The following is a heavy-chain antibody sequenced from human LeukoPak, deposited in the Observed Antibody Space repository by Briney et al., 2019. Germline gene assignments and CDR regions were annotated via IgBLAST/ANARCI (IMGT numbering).Heavy chain of an antibody. CDR3: ARGPIAAAGDY. J-gene: IGHJ4*02. V-gene: IGHV1-18*01. CDR1: GYTFTNYG. CDR2: INTYNGNP. Sequence: GASVKVSCKASGYTFTNYGITWVRQAPGQGLEWTGWINTYNGNPNYTQNLQGRVTMTTDKSTSTAYMELKSLTSDDTAVYYCARGPIAAAGDYWGRGTLVTVSS. D-gene: IGHD6-13*01.